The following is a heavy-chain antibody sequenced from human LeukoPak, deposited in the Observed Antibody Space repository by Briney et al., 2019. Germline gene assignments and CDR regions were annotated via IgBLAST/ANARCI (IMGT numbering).Heavy chain of an antibody. V-gene: IGHV4-39*01. CDR1: GGSINSTTYS. Sequence: SETLSLTCTVSGGSINSTTYSWDWIRQPPGKGLEWIGSIYYSGSTYYNPSLKSRVTISVDTSKNQFSLKLTSVTAADTAVYYCARLNGDYDDYVGFDYWGQGTLVTVSS. J-gene: IGHJ4*02. D-gene: IGHD4-17*01. CDR3: ARLNGDYDDYVGFDY. CDR2: IYYSGST.